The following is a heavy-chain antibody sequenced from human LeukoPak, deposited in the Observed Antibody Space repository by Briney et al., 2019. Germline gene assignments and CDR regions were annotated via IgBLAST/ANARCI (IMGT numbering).Heavy chain of an antibody. D-gene: IGHD1-26*01. CDR3: ARESGYYYYMDV. Sequence: SETLSLTCAVYGGIFNDYYWSWIRQPPGKGLEWIGEINRSGTTNYNPTLKSRVTISVDTSKSQVSLKLTSVTAADTAVFYCARESGYYYYMDVWGKGTTVTVSS. V-gene: IGHV4-34*01. J-gene: IGHJ6*03. CDR2: INRSGTT. CDR1: GGIFNDYY.